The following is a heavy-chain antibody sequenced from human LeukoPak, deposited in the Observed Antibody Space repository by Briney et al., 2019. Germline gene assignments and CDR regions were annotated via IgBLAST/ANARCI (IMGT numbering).Heavy chain of an antibody. J-gene: IGHJ4*02. V-gene: IGHV4-31*03. Sequence: SETLSLTCTVSGGSISSGGYYWSWIRQHPGKGLEWFGYIYYSGRTYYNPSIKSRVTISVDASKNQFSLKLSSVTAADTAVYYGARGSITIFGVAPSDYWGQGTLVTVSS. CDR2: IYYSGRT. CDR3: ARGSITIFGVAPSDY. CDR1: GGSISSGGYY. D-gene: IGHD3-3*01.